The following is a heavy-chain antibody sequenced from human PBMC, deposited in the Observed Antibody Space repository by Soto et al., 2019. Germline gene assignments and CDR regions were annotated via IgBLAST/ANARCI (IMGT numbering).Heavy chain of an antibody. D-gene: IGHD2-21*01. V-gene: IGHV1-69*01. J-gene: IGHJ3*02. CDR2: IIPIFGTA. CDR1: GCRFSSYA. Sequence: VKGSCTACGCRFSSYARWWVRNAPGQGLEWMGGIIPIFGTANYAQKFQGRVTITADESTSTAYMELSRLRSEDTAVYYCARVHPYCGGAGSCSAFDISAQGPRVTV. CDR3: ARVHPYCGGAGSCSAFDI.